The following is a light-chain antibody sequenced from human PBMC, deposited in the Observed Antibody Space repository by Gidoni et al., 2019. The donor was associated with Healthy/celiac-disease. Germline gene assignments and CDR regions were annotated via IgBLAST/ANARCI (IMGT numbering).Light chain of an antibody. CDR1: QSISTY. J-gene: IGKJ5*01. Sequence: EIQMTQSPSSLSASVGDRVTITCRASQSISTYLNWYQQKPGKAPKVLIYTSSSLQSGVPSRFSGSGSGTDFILTISSLQPEDFATYYCQQSYSTPPTFGQGTRLEIK. V-gene: IGKV1-39*01. CDR2: TSS. CDR3: QQSYSTPPT.